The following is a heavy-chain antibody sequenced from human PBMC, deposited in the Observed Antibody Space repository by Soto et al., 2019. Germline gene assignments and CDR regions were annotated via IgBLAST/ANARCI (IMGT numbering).Heavy chain of an antibody. V-gene: IGHV4-30-4*01. CDR2: LYYTGST. Sequence: KTSETLSLTCTVSGGSINSGDYYWSWIRQPPGKGLEWIGNLYYTGSTYYNPSLKSRVTISVDTSKKQFSLMVTSVTAADTAVYYCARYRYSDSLKEYYFDYWGQGTQVTVSS. CDR1: GGSINSGDYY. J-gene: IGHJ4*02. D-gene: IGHD3-22*01. CDR3: ARYRYSDSLKEYYFDY.